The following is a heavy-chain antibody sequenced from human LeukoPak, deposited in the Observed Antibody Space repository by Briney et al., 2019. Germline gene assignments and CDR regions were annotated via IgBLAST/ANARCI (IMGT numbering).Heavy chain of an antibody. CDR3: ARDSGDSGYGDY. Sequence: ASVKVSCKASGYTFTSYAMHWVRQAPGQRLEWMGWINAGNGNTKYSQKFQGRVTITRDTSASTAYMELSSLRSEDTAVYYCARDSGDSGYGDYWGQGTLVTVSS. CDR2: INAGNGNT. V-gene: IGHV1-3*01. D-gene: IGHD3-10*01. CDR1: GYTFTSYA. J-gene: IGHJ4*02.